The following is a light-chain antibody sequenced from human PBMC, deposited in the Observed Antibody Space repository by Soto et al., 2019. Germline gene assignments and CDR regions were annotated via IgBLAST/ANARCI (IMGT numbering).Light chain of an antibody. CDR2: DAS. V-gene: IGKV1-5*01. J-gene: IGKJ4*01. CDR3: QQKT. CDR1: QSISSW. Sequence: DIQMTQSPSTLSASVGDRVTSTCWASQSISSWLAWYQQKPGKAPKLLIYDASKLNNGVPSRFSGSGSGTEFTLPISNLPPDDFATYFCQQKTFGGGTKVDIK.